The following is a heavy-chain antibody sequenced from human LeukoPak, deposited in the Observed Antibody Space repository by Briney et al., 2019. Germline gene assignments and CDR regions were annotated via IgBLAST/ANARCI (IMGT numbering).Heavy chain of an antibody. CDR1: GDSNKTYY. Sequence: SETLSLTCSVSGDSNKTYYWNWLRQPPGKGLEWIANIYYSGIPSYNPSLRSRVTMSVDTSTNQVSLNLNSVTTADRAVYYCAAGGGYSSAWSLWGQGTLVTVSS. CDR3: AAGGGYSSAWSL. J-gene: IGHJ4*02. V-gene: IGHV4-59*01. D-gene: IGHD6-13*01. CDR2: IYYSGIP.